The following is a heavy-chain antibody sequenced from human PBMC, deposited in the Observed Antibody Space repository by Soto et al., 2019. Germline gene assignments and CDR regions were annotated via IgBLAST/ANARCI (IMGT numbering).Heavy chain of an antibody. CDR2: TYYRSKWYN. D-gene: IGHD3-3*01. Sequence: PSQTLSLTCAISGDSVSSNSAAWNWIRQSPSRGLEWLGRTYYRSKWYNDYAVSVKSRITINPDTSKNQFSLQLNSVTPEDTAVYYCARDGSITIFGVVIEDDYYGMDVWGQGTTVTVSS. V-gene: IGHV6-1*01. CDR1: GDSVSSNSAA. J-gene: IGHJ6*02. CDR3: ARDGSITIFGVVIEDDYYGMDV.